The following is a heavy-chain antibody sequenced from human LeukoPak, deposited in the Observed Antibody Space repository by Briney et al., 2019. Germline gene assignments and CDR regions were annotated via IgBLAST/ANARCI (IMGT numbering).Heavy chain of an antibody. D-gene: IGHD2-21*02. CDR3: ARGGYCGGDCYFYY. J-gene: IGHJ4*02. V-gene: IGHV4-39*07. CDR1: GGSISSSSYY. CDR2: IYYSGST. Sequence: SETLSLTCTVSGGSISSSSYYWGWIRQPPGKGLEWIGSIYYSGSTYYNPSFKSRVTISVDTSKNQFSLRLSSVTAADTAVYYCARGGYCGGDCYFYYWGQGTLVTVSS.